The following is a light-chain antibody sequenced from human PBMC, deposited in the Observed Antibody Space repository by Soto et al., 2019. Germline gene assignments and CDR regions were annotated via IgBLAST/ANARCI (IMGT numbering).Light chain of an antibody. CDR3: GTWDSSLSAGEVV. V-gene: IGLV1-51*01. CDR2: DNN. Sequence: QSVLTQPPSVSAAPGQKVTISCSGSSSNIGNNYVSWYQQLPGTAPKLLIYDNNKRPSGIPDPFSGSKSGTSATLGITGLQTWYDADYYWGTWDSSLSAGEVVFGGGTKLTVL. CDR1: SSNIGNNY. J-gene: IGLJ2*01.